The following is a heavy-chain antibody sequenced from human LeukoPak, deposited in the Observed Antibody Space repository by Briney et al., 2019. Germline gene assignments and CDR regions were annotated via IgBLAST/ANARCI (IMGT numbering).Heavy chain of an antibody. Sequence: PSETLSLTCTVSGGSISSYYWSWIRQPPGKGLEWIGYINYSGSTNYNPYPKSRVTISVDTSKNQFSLKLSSVTAADTAVYYGASTYHRDAFDIWGQGTMVTVSS. CDR2: INYSGST. CDR1: GGSISSYY. V-gene: IGHV4-59*01. CDR3: ASTYHRDAFDI. D-gene: IGHD2-2*01. J-gene: IGHJ3*02.